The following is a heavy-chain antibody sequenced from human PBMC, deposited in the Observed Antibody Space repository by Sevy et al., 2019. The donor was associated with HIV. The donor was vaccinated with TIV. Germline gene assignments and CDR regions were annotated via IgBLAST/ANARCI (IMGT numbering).Heavy chain of an antibody. CDR3: AITKDYYDNSGYPFDY. V-gene: IGHV1-24*01. J-gene: IGHJ4*02. CDR1: GYTLTKLS. Sequence: ASVKVSCKVSGYTLTKLSMHWVRQAPGKGLEWMGTFDPEDGKTIYAQKFQGRVTMTEDTSIDTAYMELCSLRFEDTAVFYCAITKDYYDNSGYPFDYWGQGTLVTVSS. CDR2: FDPEDGKT. D-gene: IGHD3-22*01.